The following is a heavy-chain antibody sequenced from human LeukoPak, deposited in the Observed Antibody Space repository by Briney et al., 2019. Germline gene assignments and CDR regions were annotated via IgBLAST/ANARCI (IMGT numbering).Heavy chain of an antibody. CDR2: IYSGGST. Sequence: PGGSLRLSCAASGFTVSSNYMSWVRQAPGKGLEWVSVIYSGGSTYYADSVKGRFTISRDNSKNTLYFQMNSLRAEDTAVYYCARVFKDSLDYWGQGTLVTVSS. D-gene: IGHD2-15*01. CDR1: GFTVSSNY. V-gene: IGHV3-66*01. CDR3: ARVFKDSLDY. J-gene: IGHJ4*02.